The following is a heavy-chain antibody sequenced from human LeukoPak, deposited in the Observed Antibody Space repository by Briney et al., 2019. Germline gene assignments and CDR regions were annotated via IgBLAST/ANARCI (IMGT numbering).Heavy chain of an antibody. CDR1: GGTFSSYA. J-gene: IGHJ4*02. V-gene: IGHV1-69*05. Sequence: SVKVSCKASGGTFSSYAISWVRQAPGQGLEWMGRIIPIFGSANYAQKFQGRVTITTDESTSTAYMELSSLRSEDTAVYYCARIGSQNSSPFDYWGQGTLVTVSS. CDR2: IIPIFGSA. CDR3: ARIGSQNSSPFDY. D-gene: IGHD3-10*01.